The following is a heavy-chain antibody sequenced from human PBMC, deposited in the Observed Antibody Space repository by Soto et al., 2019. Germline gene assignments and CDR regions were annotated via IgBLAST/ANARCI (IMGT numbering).Heavy chain of an antibody. D-gene: IGHD1-26*01. CDR3: VRGVGKTMAHSFEH. CDR1: GGSISSGGYS. CDR2: IYHTGSA. Sequence: SETLSLTCAVSGGSISSGGYSWSWVRQPPGKGLEYIGYIYHTGSAYYTPSLLSRVTLSVDRSRNQFSLTLTSVTAADTAVYYCVRGVGKTMAHSFEHWGQGTLVTVSS. V-gene: IGHV4-30-2*01. J-gene: IGHJ4*02.